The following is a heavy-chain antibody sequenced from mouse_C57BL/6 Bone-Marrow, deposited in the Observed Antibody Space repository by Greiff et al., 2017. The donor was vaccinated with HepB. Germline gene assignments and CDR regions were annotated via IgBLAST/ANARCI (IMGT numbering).Heavy chain of an antibody. V-gene: IGHV1-81*01. CDR1: GYTFTSYG. Sequence: VKLMESGAELARPGASVKLSCKASGYTFTSYGISWVKQRTGQGLEWIGEIYPRRGNTYYNEKFKGKATLTADKSSSTAYMELRSLTSEDSAVYFCARGERGFAYWGQGTLVTVSA. J-gene: IGHJ3*01. CDR2: IYPRRGNT. CDR3: ARGERGFAY.